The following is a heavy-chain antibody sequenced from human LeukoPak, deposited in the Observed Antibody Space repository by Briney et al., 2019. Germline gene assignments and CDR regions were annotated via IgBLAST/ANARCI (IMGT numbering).Heavy chain of an antibody. CDR3: AKVLWFGESTFLDY. V-gene: IGHV3-23*01. CDR1: EFTFSSYA. D-gene: IGHD3-10*01. CDR2: ISGSGGST. J-gene: IGHJ4*02. Sequence: GGSLRLSCAASEFTFSSYAMSWVCQAPGKGLEWVSAISGSGGSTYYADSVKGRFTISRDNSKNTLYLQMNSLRAEDTAVYYCAKVLWFGESTFLDYWGQGTLVTVSS.